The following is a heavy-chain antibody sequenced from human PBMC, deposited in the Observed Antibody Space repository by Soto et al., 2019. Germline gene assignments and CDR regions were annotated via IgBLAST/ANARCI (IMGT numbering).Heavy chain of an antibody. CDR2: TRNKANSYTT. V-gene: IGHV3-72*01. Sequence: GGSLRLSCAASGFTFSDHYMDWVRQAPGKGLEWVGRTRNKANSYTTEYAASVKGRFTISRDDSKSSLYLQMNSLKTEDTAMYYCARVGLGDGYISYWGQGTLVTVSS. D-gene: IGHD5-12*01. J-gene: IGHJ4*02. CDR1: GFTFSDHY. CDR3: ARVGLGDGYISY.